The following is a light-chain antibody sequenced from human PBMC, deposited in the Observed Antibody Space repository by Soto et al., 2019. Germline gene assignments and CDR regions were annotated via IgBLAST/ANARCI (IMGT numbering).Light chain of an antibody. CDR2: GVS. CDR3: QQYNNWPLT. V-gene: IGKV3-15*01. J-gene: IGKJ4*01. Sequence: EIVMTQSPATLSVSPGERATLSGRASQSVNNNLAWYQQKPGQAPRLLIYGVSARATGIPARFSGSGSGTEFTLTISSLQSEDFAVYYCQQYNNWPLTFGGGTKVEIK. CDR1: QSVNNN.